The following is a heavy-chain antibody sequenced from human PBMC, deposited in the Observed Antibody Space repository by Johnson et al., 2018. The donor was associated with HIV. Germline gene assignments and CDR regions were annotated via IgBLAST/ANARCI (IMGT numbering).Heavy chain of an antibody. Sequence: VNLVESGGGVVQPGGSLRLSCAASGFTFSSYGMHWVRQAPGKGLEWVAFIRYDGSNKYYADSVKGRFTISRDNSKNTLYLQMNSLRAEDTAVYYCAKDWGIAAAGTDAFDIWGQGTMVTVSS. CDR1: GFTFSSYG. D-gene: IGHD6-13*01. CDR2: IRYDGSNK. J-gene: IGHJ3*02. CDR3: AKDWGIAAAGTDAFDI. V-gene: IGHV3-30*02.